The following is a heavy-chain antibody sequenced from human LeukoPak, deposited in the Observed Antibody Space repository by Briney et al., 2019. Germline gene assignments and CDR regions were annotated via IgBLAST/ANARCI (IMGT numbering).Heavy chain of an antibody. CDR1: GGSISSSSYY. V-gene: IGHV4-39*07. J-gene: IGHJ4*02. CDR2: IYYSGST. CDR3: ARGPPGKTAIVRGVIYFDY. D-gene: IGHD3-10*02. Sequence: SETLSLTCTVSGGSISSSSYYWGWIRQPPGKGLEWIGSIYYSGSTYYNPSLKSRVTISLDTSKNQFSLKLRSVTAADTAVYYCARGPPGKTAIVRGVIYFDYWGQGTLVSGSS.